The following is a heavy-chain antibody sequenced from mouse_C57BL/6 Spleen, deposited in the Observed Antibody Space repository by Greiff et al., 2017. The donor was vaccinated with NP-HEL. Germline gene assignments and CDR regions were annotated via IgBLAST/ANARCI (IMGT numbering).Heavy chain of an antibody. CDR3: ARDADGYYAMDY. V-gene: IGHV7-1*01. CDR1: GFTFSDFY. CDR2: SRNKANDYTT. D-gene: IGHD2-3*01. J-gene: IGHJ4*01. Sequence: EVKVVESGGGLVQSGRSLRLSCATSGFTFSDFYMEWVRQAPGKGLEWIAASRNKANDYTTEYSASVKGRFIVSRDTSQSILYLQMNALGAEDTAIYYCARDADGYYAMDYWGQGTSVTVSS.